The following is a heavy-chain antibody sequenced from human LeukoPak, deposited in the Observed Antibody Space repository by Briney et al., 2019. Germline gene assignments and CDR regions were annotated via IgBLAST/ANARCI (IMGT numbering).Heavy chain of an antibody. D-gene: IGHD4-17*01. CDR2: IWYDGSNK. V-gene: IGHV3-33*06. Sequence: PGGSLRLSCAASGFTFSSYGMHWVRQAPGKGLEWVAVIWYDGSNKYYADSVKGRFTISRDNSKNTLCLQMNSLRAEDTAVYYCAKDSHDYGDYGGAFDIWGQGTMVTVSS. CDR3: AKDSHDYGDYGGAFDI. CDR1: GFTFSSYG. J-gene: IGHJ3*02.